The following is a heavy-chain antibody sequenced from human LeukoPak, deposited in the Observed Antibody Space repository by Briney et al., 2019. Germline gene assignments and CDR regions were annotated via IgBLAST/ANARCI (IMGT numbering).Heavy chain of an antibody. CDR1: GGTFSSYA. Sequence: ASVKVSCKASGGTFSSYAISWVRQAPGQGLEWMGGIIPIFGTANYAQKFQGRVTITADKSTSTAYMELSSLRSEDTAVYYCARVQGYYDSSGYLTYWGQGTLVTVSS. CDR3: ARVQGYYDSSGYLTY. CDR2: IIPIFGTA. V-gene: IGHV1-69*06. D-gene: IGHD3-22*01. J-gene: IGHJ4*02.